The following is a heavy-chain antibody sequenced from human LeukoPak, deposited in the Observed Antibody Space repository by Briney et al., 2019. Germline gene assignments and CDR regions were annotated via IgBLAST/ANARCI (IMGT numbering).Heavy chain of an antibody. D-gene: IGHD6-13*01. CDR3: ARVPSIAAAGLGY. CDR2: INPNSGNT. CDR1: GYTFTSYD. J-gene: IGHJ4*02. V-gene: IGHV1-8*01. Sequence: ASVKVSCKASGYTFTSYDVNWVRQATGQGLEWMGWINPNSGNTGYAQKFQGRVTMTRNTSISTAYMELSSLKSEDTAVYYCARVPSIAAAGLGYWGQGTLVTVSS.